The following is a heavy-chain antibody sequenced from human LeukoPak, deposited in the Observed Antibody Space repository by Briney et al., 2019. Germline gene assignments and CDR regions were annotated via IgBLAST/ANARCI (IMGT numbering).Heavy chain of an antibody. V-gene: IGHV3-30*02. CDR1: GFTFRSYG. J-gene: IGHJ5*02. D-gene: IGHD1-1*01. CDR3: ARGVPQGRKRFDP. Sequence: GGSLRLSCAASGFTFRSYGMHWVRQAAGKGLEWVAFIRYDGTNKYYTDSVKGRFTISRDNSKNTLYLQMNSLRAADTAVYYCARGVPQGRKRFDPWGQGTLVTVSS. CDR2: IRYDGTNK.